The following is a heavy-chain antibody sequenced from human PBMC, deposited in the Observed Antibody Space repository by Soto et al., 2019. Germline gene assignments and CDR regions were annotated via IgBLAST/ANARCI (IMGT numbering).Heavy chain of an antibody. J-gene: IGHJ4*02. CDR3: ARGLVDSGTEYYPDY. CDR1: GGSISGYY. D-gene: IGHD1-26*01. Sequence: QVQLQESGPGLVKPSETLSLTCSVSGGSISGYYWSWIRQPPGKGLEWIGYIYYSGSTNYNPSLKSRVNISVDTSKNQFSLNLSSVTAADTALYYCARGLVDSGTEYYPDYWGQGTLVTVSS. CDR2: IYYSGST. V-gene: IGHV4-59*01.